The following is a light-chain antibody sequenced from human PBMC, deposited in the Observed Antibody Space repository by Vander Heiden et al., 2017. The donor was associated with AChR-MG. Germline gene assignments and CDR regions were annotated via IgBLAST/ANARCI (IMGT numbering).Light chain of an antibody. CDR3: SSYTRRTTGGSTYV. CDR1: SSDVGAYNY. V-gene: IGLV2-14*01. Sequence: QSALTQPASVSGSPGQSITISCTGTSSDVGAYNYVSWYQQHSGKAPRLMIYDVSKRPSGVSDRFSGSKSGNTASLTISGLQAEDEADDYCSSYTRRTTGGSTYVFGTGTKVTVL. J-gene: IGLJ1*01. CDR2: DVS.